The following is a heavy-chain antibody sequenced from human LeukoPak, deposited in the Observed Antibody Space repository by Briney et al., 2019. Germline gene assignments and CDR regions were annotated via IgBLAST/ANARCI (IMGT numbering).Heavy chain of an antibody. J-gene: IGHJ4*02. CDR1: GFTFSSYA. V-gene: IGHV3-23*01. CDR2: ISGSGGST. Sequence: GGSLRLSCAASGFTFSSYAMSWVRQAPGKGLEWVSAISGSGGSTSYADSVKGRFTISRDNSKTTLYLQMNSLRAEDTAVYYCAKWSGSWVFFVDYWGQGTLVTVSS. D-gene: IGHD6-13*01. CDR3: AKWSGSWVFFVDY.